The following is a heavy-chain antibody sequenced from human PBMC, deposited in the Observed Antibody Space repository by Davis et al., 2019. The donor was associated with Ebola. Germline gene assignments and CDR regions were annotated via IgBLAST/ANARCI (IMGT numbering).Heavy chain of an antibody. CDR3: ARTSTRLDV. CDR1: GFTFSSYW. J-gene: IGHJ6*02. V-gene: IGHV3-7*03. Sequence: GESLKISCAASGFTFSSYWMSWVRQAPGKGLEWVANIKQDGSEKYYVDSVKGRFTISRDNVKNSLFLQMNSLRAEDTAVYSCARTSTRLDVWGQGTTVTVSS. CDR2: IKQDGSEK.